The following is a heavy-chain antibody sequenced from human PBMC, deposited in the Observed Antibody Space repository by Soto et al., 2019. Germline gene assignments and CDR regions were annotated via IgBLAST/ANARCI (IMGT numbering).Heavy chain of an antibody. Sequence: ASVKVSCKASGYTFTSYGISWVRQAPGQGLEWMGWISAYNGNTNYAQKLQGRVTMTTDTSTSTAYMELRSLRSDDTAVYYCARAYYSDRSDLQGFFDYWGRGTLVTVSS. J-gene: IGHJ4*02. D-gene: IGHD3-22*01. CDR2: ISAYNGNT. CDR1: GYTFTSYG. V-gene: IGHV1-18*01. CDR3: ARAYYSDRSDLQGFFDY.